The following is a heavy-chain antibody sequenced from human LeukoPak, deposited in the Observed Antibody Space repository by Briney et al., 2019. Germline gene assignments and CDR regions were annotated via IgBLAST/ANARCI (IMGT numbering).Heavy chain of an antibody. CDR2: ISYDGSNK. CDR1: GFTFSSYA. Sequence: GGSLRLSCAASGFTFSSYAMHWVRQAPGKGLEWVAVISYDGSNKYYADSVKGRFTISRDNSKNTLYLQMNSLRAEDTAVYHCARIIVVVPAAPFDYWGQGTLVTVSS. V-gene: IGHV3-30-3*01. J-gene: IGHJ4*02. D-gene: IGHD2-2*01. CDR3: ARIIVVVPAAPFDY.